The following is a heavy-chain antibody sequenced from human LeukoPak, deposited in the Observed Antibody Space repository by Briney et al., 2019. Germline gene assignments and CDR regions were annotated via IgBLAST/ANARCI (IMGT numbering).Heavy chain of an antibody. J-gene: IGHJ4*02. V-gene: IGHV3-48*01. CDR1: GFTITSYS. Sequence: GGSLRLSCVASGFTITSYSMNWVRQAPGKGLEWLSYISSVGSPIYYADSVKGRFTISRDIAKNSLFLQMNSLRPEDTAVYYCARDRSSYYLDYWGQGTLVTVSS. CDR2: ISSVGSPI. CDR3: ARDRSSYYLDY. D-gene: IGHD6-13*01.